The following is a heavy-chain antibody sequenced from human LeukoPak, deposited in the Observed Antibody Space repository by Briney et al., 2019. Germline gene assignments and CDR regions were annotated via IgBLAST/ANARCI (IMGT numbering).Heavy chain of an antibody. D-gene: IGHD3-3*01. J-gene: IGHJ5*02. Sequence: GGSLRLSCAASGFTFSSYAMSWVRQAPGKGLEWVSAISGSGGSTYYADSVKGRFTISRDNSKNTLYLQMNSLRAEDTAVYYCAKDLTIFGVVTYFDPWGQGTLVTVPS. V-gene: IGHV3-23*01. CDR3: AKDLTIFGVVTYFDP. CDR1: GFTFSSYA. CDR2: ISGSGGST.